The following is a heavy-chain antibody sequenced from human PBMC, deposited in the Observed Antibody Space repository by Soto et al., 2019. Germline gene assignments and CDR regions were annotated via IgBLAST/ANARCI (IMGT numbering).Heavy chain of an antibody. CDR2: IYHSGST. D-gene: IGHD5-12*01. Sequence: QLQLQESGSGLVMPSQTLSLTCAVCGGSISRGSYSWSWIRQPPGKGLEWIGYIYHSGSTYYNPSLKSRVTISVDRSKNQFSLKLSSVTAADTAVYYCAAGGGLPRYYWGQGTLVTVSS. CDR3: AAGGGLPRYY. CDR1: GGSISRGSYS. J-gene: IGHJ4*02. V-gene: IGHV4-30-2*01.